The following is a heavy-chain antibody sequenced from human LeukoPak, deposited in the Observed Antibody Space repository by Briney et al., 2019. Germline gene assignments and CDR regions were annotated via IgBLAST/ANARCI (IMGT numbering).Heavy chain of an antibody. Sequence: GSLRLSCAVSGFTFSDYAMKWVRQPPGKGLEWIGNIYYSGSTYYNPSLKSRVTISVDTSKNQFSLKLSSVTAADTAVYYCARDQGRWLVRTFDYCGQGTLVTVSS. CDR3: ARDQGRWLVRTFDY. V-gene: IGHV4-59*12. J-gene: IGHJ4*02. D-gene: IGHD6-19*01. CDR1: GFTFSDYA. CDR2: IYYSGST.